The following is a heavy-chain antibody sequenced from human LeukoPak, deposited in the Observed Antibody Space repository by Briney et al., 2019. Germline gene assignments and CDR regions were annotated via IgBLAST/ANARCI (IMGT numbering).Heavy chain of an antibody. V-gene: IGHV4-61*02. CDR1: GASISSDSYS. J-gene: IGHJ5*02. CDR2: IYTSGST. CDR3: ARTYNWFDP. Sequence: PSQTLSLTCTVSGASISSDSYSWNWIRQPAGKGLEYIGRIYTSGSTNYNPSLKSRVTISVDTSKNQFSLKPSSVTAADTAVYYCARTYNWFDPWGQGTLVTVSS.